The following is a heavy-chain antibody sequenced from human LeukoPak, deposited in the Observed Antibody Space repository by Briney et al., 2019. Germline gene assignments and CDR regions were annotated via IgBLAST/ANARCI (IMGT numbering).Heavy chain of an antibody. CDR3: ARGPDDAFDI. V-gene: IGHV1-8*03. CDR1: GYTFTGYY. CDR2: MNPNSGNT. J-gene: IGHJ3*02. Sequence: ASVKVSCKASGYTFTGYYMHWVRQATGQGLEWMGWMNPNSGNTGYAQKFQGRVTITRNTSISTAYMELSSLRSEDTAVYYCARGPDDAFDIWGQGTMVTVSS.